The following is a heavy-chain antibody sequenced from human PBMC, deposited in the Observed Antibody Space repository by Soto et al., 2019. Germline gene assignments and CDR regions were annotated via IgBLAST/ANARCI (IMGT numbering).Heavy chain of an antibody. CDR3: ARGDSDGYKSPDGAFDI. CDR1: GFTFSDYE. J-gene: IGHJ3*02. D-gene: IGHD5-18*01. V-gene: IGHV3-49*03. Sequence: GGSLRLSCTASGFTFSDYEMNWFRQAPGKGLEWVGFIRSKDLGGKEHYAASVRGRFTISRDNAKNTLYLQMNSLRAEETAVYYCARGDSDGYKSPDGAFDIWGQGTMVTVS. CDR2: IRSKDLGGKE.